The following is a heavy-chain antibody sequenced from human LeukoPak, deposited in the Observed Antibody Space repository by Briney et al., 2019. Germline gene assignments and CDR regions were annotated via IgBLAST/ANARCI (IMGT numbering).Heavy chain of an antibody. CDR1: GFTFSTYA. CDR2: ISSRGGSA. J-gene: IGHJ4*02. D-gene: IGHD3-22*01. V-gene: IGHV3-23*01. Sequence: GGSLRLSCAASGFTFSTYAMTWVRQAPGKGLEWVSSISSRGGSAYYTDSVKGRFTVSRDNSKSTLYLQMNSLRAEDTAVYYCARDPASWTYYDSSGYYDYWGQGTLVTVSS. CDR3: ARDPASWTYYDSSGYYDY.